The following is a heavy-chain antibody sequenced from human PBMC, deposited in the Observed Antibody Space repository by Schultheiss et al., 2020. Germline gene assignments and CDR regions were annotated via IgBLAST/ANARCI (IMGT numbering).Heavy chain of an antibody. Sequence: GGSLRLSCAASGFTFSDYYMSWIRQAPGKGLEWVSAISGSGGSTYYADSVKGRFTISRDNAKNTVYLQMNSLRVDDTAVYYCARDRDIGADPDAFDIWGQGTMVTVSS. D-gene: IGHD5-12*01. CDR1: GFTFSDYY. V-gene: IGHV3-11*04. CDR3: ARDRDIGADPDAFDI. CDR2: ISGSGGST. J-gene: IGHJ3*02.